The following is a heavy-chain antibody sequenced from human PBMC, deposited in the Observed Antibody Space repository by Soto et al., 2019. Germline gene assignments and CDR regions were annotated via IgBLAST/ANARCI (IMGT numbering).Heavy chain of an antibody. J-gene: IGHJ3*01. CDR1: GYAFGAYY. D-gene: IGHD2-8*01. CDR2: INPHGGGA. V-gene: IGHV1-2*02. CDR3: AKDRVRTPNGADSFDV. Sequence: QVQLVQSGAEVKKPGASVKVSCKASGYAFGAYYIYWVRQAPRQGLEWMGYINPHGGGARYVQEFRDRLTITTDTPKDTAYMELRSLTSDDTAMYYCAKDRVRTPNGADSFDVWGQGTSVTVS.